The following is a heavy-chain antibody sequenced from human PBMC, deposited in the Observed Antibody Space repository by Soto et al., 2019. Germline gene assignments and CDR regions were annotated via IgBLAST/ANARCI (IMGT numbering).Heavy chain of an antibody. CDR1: GFTFSYYY. CDR2: ISSSGSTI. D-gene: IGHD3-9*01. Sequence: GGSLRLSCAASGFTFSYYYMSWIRQAPGKGLEWVSYISSSGSTIYYADSVKGRFTISRDNAKNSLYLQMNSLRAEDTAVYYCARDSYDILTGYFYYMDVWGKGTTVTVSS. CDR3: ARDSYDILTGYFYYMDV. V-gene: IGHV3-11*01. J-gene: IGHJ6*03.